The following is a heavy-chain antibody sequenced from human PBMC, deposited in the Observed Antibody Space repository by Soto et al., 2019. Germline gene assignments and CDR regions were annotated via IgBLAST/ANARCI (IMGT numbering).Heavy chain of an antibody. Sequence: EVQLLESGGGLVQPGESQRLSCVASGFNFGSCAMGWVRQPPGKGLEWVSAISVSGATYYADSGKGRFTISRDNSKNTLALQMASLRVEATATYYCAKGSTATISVGFDYWGRGMVGTVSS. CDR1: GFNFGSCA. CDR3: AKGSTATISVGFDY. J-gene: IGHJ4*02. V-gene: IGHV3-23*01. CDR2: ISVSGAT. D-gene: IGHD4-17*01.